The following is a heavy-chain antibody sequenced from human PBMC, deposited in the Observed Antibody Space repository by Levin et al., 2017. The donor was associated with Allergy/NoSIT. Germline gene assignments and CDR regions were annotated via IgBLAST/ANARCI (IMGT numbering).Heavy chain of an antibody. CDR1: GFSFSSSA. CDR3: AAGVVGREIAFEQ. CDR2: IVVGIDNT. V-gene: IGHV1-58*02. J-gene: IGHJ4*02. Sequence: SVKVSCKASGFSFSSSAMQWVRQARGQRPEWIGWIVVGIDNTNYAQKFQDRVTITRDMSTSTVYMELNSLRSEDTAVYFCAAGVVGREIAFEQWGQGTLVTVSS. D-gene: IGHD2-15*01.